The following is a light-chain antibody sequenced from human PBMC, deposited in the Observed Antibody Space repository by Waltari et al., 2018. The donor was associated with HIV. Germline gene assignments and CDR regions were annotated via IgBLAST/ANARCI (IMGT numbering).Light chain of an antibody. CDR2: AGS. CDR1: QQISTF. Sequence: IQMTQSPSSLSASVGARVTITCRASQQISTFWNWYQQKPGEAPDLLIYAGSALQSALPSRSSARGSWSEGTLTTSSLQPEAFAMFYCQPSHMAPLPLGGGTKVEIK. J-gene: IGKJ4*01. V-gene: IGKV1-39*01. CDR3: QPSHMAPLP.